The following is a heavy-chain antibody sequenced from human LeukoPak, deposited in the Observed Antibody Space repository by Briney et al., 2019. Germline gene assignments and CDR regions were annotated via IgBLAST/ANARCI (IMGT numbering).Heavy chain of an antibody. CDR2: IYYSGST. J-gene: IGHJ6*03. CDR1: GGSISSSSYY. D-gene: IGHD3-10*01. V-gene: IGHV4-39*07. Sequence: PSETLSLTCTVSGGSISSSSYYWGWIRQPPGKGLEWIGSIYYSGSTYYNPSLKSRVTISVDTSKNQFSLKLSSVTAADTAVYYCARLPSRVRGVAWYYYYMDVWGKGTTVTISS. CDR3: ARLPSRVRGVAWYYYYMDV.